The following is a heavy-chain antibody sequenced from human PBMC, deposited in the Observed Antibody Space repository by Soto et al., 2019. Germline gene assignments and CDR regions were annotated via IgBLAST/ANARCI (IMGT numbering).Heavy chain of an antibody. J-gene: IGHJ4*02. CDR1: GFTFSDYY. Sequence: GGSLRLSCAASGFTFSDYYMSWIRQAPGKGLEWVSYIIIFCSYTNYADSVKGRFTISRDNAKNSLFLQMNSLRAEDTAVYYFSRGLITGSQYSGGWYYFDSWGQGTQVTVSS. CDR3: SRGLITGSQYSGGWYYFDS. CDR2: IIIFCSYT. D-gene: IGHD1-26*01. V-gene: IGHV3-11*05.